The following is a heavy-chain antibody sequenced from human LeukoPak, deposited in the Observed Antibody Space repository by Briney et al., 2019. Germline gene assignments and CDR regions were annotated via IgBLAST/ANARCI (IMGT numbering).Heavy chain of an antibody. V-gene: IGHV4-59*01. Sequence: SGTLSLTCTVSGGSISSYYWSWLRQPPGKGLEGIGYIYYSGSTNYNPSLKSRVTISVDTSKNQFSLKLSSVTAADTAVYYCAKGRDGYEYYFDYWGQGTLVTVSS. D-gene: IGHD5-24*01. CDR1: GGSISSYY. CDR3: AKGRDGYEYYFDY. J-gene: IGHJ4*02. CDR2: IYYSGST.